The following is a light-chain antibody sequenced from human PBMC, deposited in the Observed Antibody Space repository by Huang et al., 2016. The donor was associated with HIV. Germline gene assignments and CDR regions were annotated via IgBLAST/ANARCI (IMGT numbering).Light chain of an antibody. V-gene: IGKV3-20*01. Sequence: EIVLAQSPGTLSLSPGERATLSCRASQSVSSSNVAWYQQKPGQAPRLLSYGASSRATGIPDRFSGSGSGTDFTLTISRLEPEDFAVYYCQEYETFGPGTKVDIK. CDR3: QEYET. CDR2: GAS. CDR1: QSVSSSN. J-gene: IGKJ3*01.